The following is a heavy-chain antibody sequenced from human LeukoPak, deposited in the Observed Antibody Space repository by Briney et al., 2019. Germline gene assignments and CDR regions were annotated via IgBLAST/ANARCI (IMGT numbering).Heavy chain of an antibody. V-gene: IGHV3-74*01. CDR1: GSTFRSTW. Sequence: PGGSLRLSCAASGSTFRSTWMHWVRQAPGKGLVWVSLITSDGRRTNYADSVKGRFTISRDNARNTLYLQMNSLRGEDTAVYYCAKDPMSSGYPDYYFDYWGQGTLVTVSS. D-gene: IGHD3-22*01. CDR3: AKDPMSSGYPDYYFDY. J-gene: IGHJ4*02. CDR2: ITSDGRRT.